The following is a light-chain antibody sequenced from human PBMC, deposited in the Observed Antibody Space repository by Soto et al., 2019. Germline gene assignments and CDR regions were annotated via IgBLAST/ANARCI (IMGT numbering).Light chain of an antibody. V-gene: IGKV3-20*01. CDR1: QSVSATY. CDR2: AAS. J-gene: IGKJ4*01. CDR3: QQFSSYPLT. Sequence: EFVLTQSPGTLSLSPGERATLSCRASQSVSATYLAWYQQKPGQAPRLLIYAASSRATGVPDRFSGSGSGTDFTLTISRLEPEDFAVYYCQQFSSYPLTFGGGTKV.